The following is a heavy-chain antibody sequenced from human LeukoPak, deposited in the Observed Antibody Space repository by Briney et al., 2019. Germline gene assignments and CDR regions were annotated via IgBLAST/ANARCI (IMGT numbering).Heavy chain of an antibody. D-gene: IGHD3-10*01. CDR2: IYSDGST. CDR3: AREWRGSVDAFDI. CDR1: GFSVSNTY. V-gene: IGHV3-53*01. J-gene: IGHJ3*02. Sequence: PGGSLRLSCAASGFSVSNTYMSWVRQAPGKGLEWVSIIYSDGSTYYADSVKGRFTISRDNSKNTLYLQMNSLRAEDTAVYYCAREWRGSVDAFDIWGQGTMVTVSS.